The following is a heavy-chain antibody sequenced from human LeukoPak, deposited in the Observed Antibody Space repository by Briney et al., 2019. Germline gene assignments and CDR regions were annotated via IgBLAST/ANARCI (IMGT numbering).Heavy chain of an antibody. CDR1: GFTFSSYW. J-gene: IGHJ4*02. V-gene: IGHV3-7*03. CDR2: IKQDGSEK. CDR3: AKETSSGDFVTIDC. D-gene: IGHD1-26*01. Sequence: GGSLRLSCTASGFTFSSYWMTWVRQAPGKGLEWVANIKQDGSEKNYVDSVKGRFTISRGNAKNSLHLQMNSLRAEDTAVYYCAKETSSGDFVTIDCWGQGALVTVSS.